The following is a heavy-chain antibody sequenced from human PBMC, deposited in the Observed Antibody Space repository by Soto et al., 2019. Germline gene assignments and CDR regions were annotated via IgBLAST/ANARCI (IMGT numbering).Heavy chain of an antibody. Sequence: GGSLRLSCAASGFTFSSYGMHWVRQAPGKGLEWVAVIWYDGSNKYYADSVKGRFTISRDNSKNTLYLQMNSLRAEDTAVYYCARVTYYDFWSGSSSYGMDVWGQGTTVTVSS. CDR3: ARVTYYDFWSGSSSYGMDV. J-gene: IGHJ6*02. CDR1: GFTFSSYG. V-gene: IGHV3-33*01. CDR2: IWYDGSNK. D-gene: IGHD3-3*01.